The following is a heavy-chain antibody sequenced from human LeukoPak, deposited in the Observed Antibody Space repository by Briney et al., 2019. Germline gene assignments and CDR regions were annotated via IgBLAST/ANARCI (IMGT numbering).Heavy chain of an antibody. CDR1: GFTFSSYG. J-gene: IGHJ4*02. D-gene: IGHD6-19*01. CDR3: ARVRSSGWYDFDY. CDR2: IWYDGSNK. Sequence: QPGRSLRLSCAASGFTFSSYGMHRVRQAPGKGLEWVAVIWYDGSNKYYADSVKGRFTISRDNAKNSLYLQMSSLRAEDTAVYYCARVRSSGWYDFDYWGQGTLVTVSS. V-gene: IGHV3-33*01.